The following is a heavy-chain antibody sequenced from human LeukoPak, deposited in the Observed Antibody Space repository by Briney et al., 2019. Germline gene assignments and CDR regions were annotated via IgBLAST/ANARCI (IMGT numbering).Heavy chain of an antibody. J-gene: IGHJ6*02. D-gene: IGHD7-27*01. Sequence: ASVKVSCKASGYTFTGYYMHWVRQAPGQGLEWMGWINPNSGGTNYAQKFQGRVTMTRDTSISTAYMELSRLRSDDTAVYYCAIRKITGGSYYGMDVWGQGTTVTASS. CDR3: AIRKITGGSYYGMDV. V-gene: IGHV1-2*02. CDR1: GYTFTGYY. CDR2: INPNSGGT.